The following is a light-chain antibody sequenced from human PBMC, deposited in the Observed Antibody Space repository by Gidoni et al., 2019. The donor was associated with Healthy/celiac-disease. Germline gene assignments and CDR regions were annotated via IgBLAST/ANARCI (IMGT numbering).Light chain of an antibody. Sequence: SSELTQDPAVSVALGQTVRITCQGYSLRIYYASWYQQKPGQAPVLVIYGKNNRPSGIPDRFSGSSSGNTASLTITGAQAEDESDYYCNSRDSSGNHVVFGGGTKLTVL. CDR1: SLRIYY. J-gene: IGLJ2*01. CDR3: NSRDSSGNHVV. CDR2: GKN. V-gene: IGLV3-19*01.